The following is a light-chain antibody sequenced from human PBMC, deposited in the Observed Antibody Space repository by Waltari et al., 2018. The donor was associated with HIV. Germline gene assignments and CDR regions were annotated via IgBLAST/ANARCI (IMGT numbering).Light chain of an antibody. Sequence: QSVLTPPPSVSGAPGQTVTIPCPGSSSNIWAPYDVHWYQQVQGTAPKLLIYANTNRPSGVPDRFSGSKSGTSAALAISGLQTEDEADYYCQSYVSSVNVVFGGGTRVTVL. J-gene: IGLJ3*02. CDR2: ANT. CDR3: QSYVSSVNVV. CDR1: SSNIWAPYD. V-gene: IGLV1-40*01.